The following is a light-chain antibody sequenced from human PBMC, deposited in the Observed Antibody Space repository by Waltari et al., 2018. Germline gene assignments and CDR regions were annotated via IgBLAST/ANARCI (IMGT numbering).Light chain of an antibody. Sequence: VLTQSPAPLSLSPGESAPLSCRASQSLTKKYLAWYQQKPGQAPRLLIYGASSRAAGVPDRFSGSGSGTDFTLTISRLEPEDFAVYYCQQYGSSIMYTFGQGTKLEIK. V-gene: IGKV3-20*01. J-gene: IGKJ2*01. CDR3: QQYGSSIMYT. CDR1: QSLTKKY. CDR2: GAS.